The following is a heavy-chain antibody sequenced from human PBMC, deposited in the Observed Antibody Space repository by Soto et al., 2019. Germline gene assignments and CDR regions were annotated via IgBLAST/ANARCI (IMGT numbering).Heavy chain of an antibody. CDR1: GYSFTSYW. D-gene: IGHD6-13*01. J-gene: IGHJ6*02. CDR3: ARPIAAAGHYYYFGMDV. CDR2: IDPSDSYT. Sequence: GESLKISCKGSGYSFTSYWISWVRQMPGKGLEWMGRIDPSDSYTNYSPSFQGHVTISADKSISTAYLQWSSLKASDTAMYYFARPIAAAGHYYYFGMDVWGQGTTVTVSS. V-gene: IGHV5-10-1*01.